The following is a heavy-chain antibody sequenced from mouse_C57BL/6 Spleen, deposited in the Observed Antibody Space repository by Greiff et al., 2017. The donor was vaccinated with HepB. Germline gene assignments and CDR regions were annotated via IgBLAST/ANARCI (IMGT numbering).Heavy chain of an antibody. Sequence: VQLQQSGPELVKPGASVKISCKASGYTFTNYNMNWVKQSTGQSLEWIGVINPNYGTTSYNQKFKGKATLTVDKSSSTAYMQLNSRTSEDSAVYYCASSRADGYYEGYYAMDYWGQGTSVTVSS. D-gene: IGHD2-3*01. J-gene: IGHJ4*01. CDR1: GYTFTNYN. CDR3: ASSRADGYYEGYYAMDY. V-gene: IGHV1-39*01. CDR2: INPNYGTT.